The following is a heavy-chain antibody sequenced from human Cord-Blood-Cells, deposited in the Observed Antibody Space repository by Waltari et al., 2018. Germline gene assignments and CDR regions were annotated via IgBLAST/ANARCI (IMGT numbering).Heavy chain of an antibody. CDR1: GLTFSSYW. CDR2: INSDGSST. J-gene: IGHJ6*02. V-gene: IGHV3-74*01. D-gene: IGHD6-19*01. Sequence: EVQLVESGGGLVQPGGSLRLSCAASGLTFSSYWMHWVRQAPGKGLVWVSRINSDGSSTSYADSVKGRFTISRDNAKNTLYLQMNSLRAEDTAVYYCARDMSSGYYYGMDVWGQGTTVTVSS. CDR3: ARDMSSGYYYGMDV.